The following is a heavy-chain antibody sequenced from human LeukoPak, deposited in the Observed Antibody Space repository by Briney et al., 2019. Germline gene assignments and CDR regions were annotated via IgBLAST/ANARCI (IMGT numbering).Heavy chain of an antibody. V-gene: IGHV5-51*01. CDR2: IYPVDSDT. J-gene: IGHJ4*02. Sequence: GESLKFSCKGSGYSFTTYWIGWVRHMPRKGRESMGIIYPVDSDTRYSPSFQGQVTISADKSITTAYLQWSSLKASDTAMYYCARVLAYSSSWYGDYWGQGTLVTVSS. CDR3: ARVLAYSSSWYGDY. CDR1: GYSFTTYW. D-gene: IGHD6-13*01.